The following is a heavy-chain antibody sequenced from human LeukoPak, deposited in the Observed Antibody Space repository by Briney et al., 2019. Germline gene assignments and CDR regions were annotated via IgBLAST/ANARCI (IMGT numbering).Heavy chain of an antibody. Sequence: GGSLRLSCAASGFTFSNYEMNWVRQAPGKGLEWVSYISSRGSPIYYADSVKGRFTISRDNAKNSLYLQMNSLRAEDSAVYYCARGYCSGSSCYPGLYWGQGSLVTVSS. CDR1: GFTFSNYE. J-gene: IGHJ4*02. CDR2: ISSRGSPI. V-gene: IGHV3-48*03. D-gene: IGHD2-15*01. CDR3: ARGYCSGSSCYPGLY.